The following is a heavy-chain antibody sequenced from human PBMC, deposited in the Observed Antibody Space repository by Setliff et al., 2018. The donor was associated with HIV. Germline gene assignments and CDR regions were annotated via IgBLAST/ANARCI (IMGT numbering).Heavy chain of an antibody. CDR3: ARTGTRWSFDY. V-gene: IGHV3-53*01. Sequence: PGGSLRLSCAASGFTVSSNYMSWVRQAPGKGLEWVSVIYSGGSTYYADSVKGRFTISRDNAKNSLYLQMNSLTAEDTAVYYCARTGTRWSFDYWGQGILVTVSS. J-gene: IGHJ4*02. CDR1: GFTVSSNY. D-gene: IGHD1-7*01. CDR2: IYSGGST.